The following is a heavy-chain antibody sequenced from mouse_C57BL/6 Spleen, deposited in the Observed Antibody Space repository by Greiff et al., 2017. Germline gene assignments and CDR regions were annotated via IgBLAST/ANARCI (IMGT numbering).Heavy chain of an antibody. D-gene: IGHD2-4*01. J-gene: IGHJ3*01. Sequence: QVTLKESGPGILQSSPTLSLTCSFSGFSLSTSGMGVSWIRQPSGKGLEWLAHIYWDDDKRYNPSLKSRLTISKDTSRNQVFLKITSVDTADTATYYCARRGNDYEPFAYWGQGTLVTVSA. CDR3: ARRGNDYEPFAY. CDR1: GFSLSTSGMG. V-gene: IGHV8-12*01. CDR2: IYWDDDK.